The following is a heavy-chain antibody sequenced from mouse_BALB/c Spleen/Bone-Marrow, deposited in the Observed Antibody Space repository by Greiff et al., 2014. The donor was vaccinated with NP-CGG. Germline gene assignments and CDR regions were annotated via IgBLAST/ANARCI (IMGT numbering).Heavy chain of an antibody. D-gene: IGHD2-10*01. CDR1: GFSLTSYG. Sequence: VMLVESGPGLAAPSQSLSITCTVSGFSLTSYGVHWVRQPPGKGLEWLGVIWAGGSTNYNSALMSRLSISKDNSKSQVFLKMNSLQTDDTAMYYCAREGLLLYRGFAYWGQGTLVTVSA. CDR3: AREGLLLYRGFAY. J-gene: IGHJ3*01. V-gene: IGHV2-9*02. CDR2: IWAGGST.